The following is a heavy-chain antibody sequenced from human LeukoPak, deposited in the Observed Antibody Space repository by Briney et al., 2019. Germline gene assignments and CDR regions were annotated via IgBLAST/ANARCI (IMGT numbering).Heavy chain of an antibody. V-gene: IGHV4-34*01. J-gene: IGHJ4*02. CDR1: GGSFSGYY. D-gene: IGHD6-19*01. Sequence: SETLPLTCAVYGGSFSGYYWSWIRQPPGKGLEWIGEINHSGSTNYNPSLKSRVTISVDTSKNQFSLKLSSVTAADTAVYYCARHLQWLEYYFDYWGQGTLVTVSS. CDR3: ARHLQWLEYYFDY. CDR2: INHSGST.